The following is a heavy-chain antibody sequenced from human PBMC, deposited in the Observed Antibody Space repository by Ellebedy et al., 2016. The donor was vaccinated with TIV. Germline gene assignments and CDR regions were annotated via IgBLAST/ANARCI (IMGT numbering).Heavy chain of an antibody. CDR1: GFTFSDYY. V-gene: IGHV3-11*04. Sequence: GGSLRLSXAASGFTFSDYYMSWIRQAPGKGLEWVSYISSSGSTIYYADSVKGRFTISRDNAKNSLYLQMNSLRAEDTAVYYCARGKFVTTEYYFDYWGQGTLVTVSS. D-gene: IGHD4-17*01. CDR3: ARGKFVTTEYYFDY. J-gene: IGHJ4*02. CDR2: ISSSGSTI.